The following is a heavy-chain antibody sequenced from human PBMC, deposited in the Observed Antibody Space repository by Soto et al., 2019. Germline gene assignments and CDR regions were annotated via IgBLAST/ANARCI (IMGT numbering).Heavy chain of an antibody. CDR3: ARRNIAVAGTGDY. Sequence: QVQLVESGGGVVQPGRSLRLSCAASGFTFSSYGMHWVRQAPGKGLEWVAVIWYDGSNKYYADSVKGRFTISRDNSKNTLYLQMNSLRAEDTAVYYCARRNIAVAGTGDYWGQGTLVTFSS. D-gene: IGHD6-19*01. V-gene: IGHV3-33*01. CDR1: GFTFSSYG. J-gene: IGHJ4*02. CDR2: IWYDGSNK.